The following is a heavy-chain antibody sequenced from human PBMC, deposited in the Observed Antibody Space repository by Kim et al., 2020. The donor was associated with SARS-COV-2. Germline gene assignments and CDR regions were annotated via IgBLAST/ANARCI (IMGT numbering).Heavy chain of an antibody. V-gene: IGHV6-1*01. J-gene: IGHJ5*02. CDR3: ARTSSLSRYSYGPP. Sequence: AVSVKSRITINPDTSKNQFSLQLNSVTPEDTAVYYCARTSSLSRYSYGPPWGQGTLVTVSS. D-gene: IGHD5-18*01.